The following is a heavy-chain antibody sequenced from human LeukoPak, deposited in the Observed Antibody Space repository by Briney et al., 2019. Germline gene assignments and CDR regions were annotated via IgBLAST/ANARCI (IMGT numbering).Heavy chain of an antibody. CDR1: GFTFSSYS. CDR2: ISSSSSTI. D-gene: IGHD1-26*01. CDR3: ARENSGSYRSCFDY. V-gene: IGHV3-48*01. Sequence: GGSLRLSCAASGFTFSSYSMNWVRQAPGKGLEWVSYISSSSSTIYYADSVKGRFTISRDNAKNSLYLQMSSLRAEDTAVYYCARENSGSYRSCFDYWGQGTLVTVSS. J-gene: IGHJ4*02.